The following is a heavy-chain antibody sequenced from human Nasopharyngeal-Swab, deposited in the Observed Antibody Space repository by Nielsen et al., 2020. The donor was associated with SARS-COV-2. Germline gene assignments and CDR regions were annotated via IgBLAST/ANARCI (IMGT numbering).Heavy chain of an antibody. CDR1: GYTLTELS. D-gene: IGHD1-26*01. Sequence: ASVKVSCKVSGYTLTELSMHWVRQAPGKGLEWVGGFDPEDGETIYAQKFQGRVTKTEDTSTDTAYMELSSLTSEDTAVYYCTTVAGSYGRFDYWGQGTLVTVSS. V-gene: IGHV1-24*01. CDR3: TTVAGSYGRFDY. J-gene: IGHJ4*02. CDR2: FDPEDGET.